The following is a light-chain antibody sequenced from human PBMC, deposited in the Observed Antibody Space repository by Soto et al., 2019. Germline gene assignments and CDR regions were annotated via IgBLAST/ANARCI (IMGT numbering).Light chain of an antibody. CDR1: SSDVGAYNY. J-gene: IGLJ1*01. Sequence: QSVLTQPASVSGCPGQSITISCTGTSSDVGAYNYVSWYQQYPGKAPKLMIYGATNRPSGVSNRFSGSKTGNTASLTISGLQAEDEADYYCFSHRGGDSHVFGTGTKVTVL. V-gene: IGLV2-14*01. CDR2: GAT. CDR3: FSHRGGDSHV.